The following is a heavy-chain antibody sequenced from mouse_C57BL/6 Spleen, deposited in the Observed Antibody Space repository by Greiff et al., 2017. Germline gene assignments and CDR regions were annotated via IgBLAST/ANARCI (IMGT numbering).Heavy chain of an antibody. CDR1: GYTFTSYG. CDR3: ARPLGDGSSYDRIWYAD. J-gene: IGHJ3*01. CDR2: IYPRSGNT. V-gene: IGHV1-81*01. D-gene: IGHD1-1*01. Sequence: VQLQQSGAELARPGASVKLSCKASGYTFTSYGISWVKQSPGKGLEWIGEIYPRSGNTYYNEKFKGKATLTADKSSSTAYMELRSLTSEDSAVYFCARPLGDGSSYDRIWYADWGQGTLVTVAA.